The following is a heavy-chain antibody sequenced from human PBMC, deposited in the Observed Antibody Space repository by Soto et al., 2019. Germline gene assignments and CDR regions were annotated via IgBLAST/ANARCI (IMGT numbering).Heavy chain of an antibody. Sequence: QVQLVQSGSEVKMPGSSVKVSCKTSGGTFSRHAINWVRQAPGQGLECMGGSIPLFGTTNYAQKFKGRVTISADESTSTASMELSSRTSEDAAVYYCARAAIHGSSWYFWFDPWGQGTMVTVSS. D-gene: IGHD6-13*01. CDR1: GGTFSRHA. V-gene: IGHV1-69*01. CDR3: ARAAIHGSSWYFWFDP. CDR2: SIPLFGTT. J-gene: IGHJ5*02.